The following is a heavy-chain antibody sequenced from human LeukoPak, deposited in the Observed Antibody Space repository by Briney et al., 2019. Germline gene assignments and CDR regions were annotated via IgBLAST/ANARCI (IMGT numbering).Heavy chain of an antibody. CDR2: IDPSDSYT. CDR3: ARHKFHYGDYEPFDY. CDR1: GYRFTSYW. J-gene: IGHJ4*02. V-gene: IGHV5-10-1*01. D-gene: IGHD4-17*01. Sequence: GESLKISCKGSGYRFTSYWISWVRQMPGKGLEWMGRIDPSDSYTNYSPSFQGHVTISADKSISTAYLQWSSLKASDTAMYYCARHKFHYGDYEPFDYWGQGTLVTVSS.